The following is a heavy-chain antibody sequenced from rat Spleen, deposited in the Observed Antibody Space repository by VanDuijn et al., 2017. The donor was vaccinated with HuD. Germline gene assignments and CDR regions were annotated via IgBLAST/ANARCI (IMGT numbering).Heavy chain of an antibody. D-gene: IGHD1-2*01. Sequence: EVQLVESGGGLVQPGRSMKLSCAASGFTFSNYDMAWVRQAPTKGLEWVTSISYDGSTPYYRNSVRGRFTISRDNAKSTLYLQMDSLRSEDTATYYCARGFTVAVFWGQGVMVTVSS. CDR3: ARGFTVAVF. CDR1: GFTFSNYD. V-gene: IGHV5-25*01. CDR2: ISYDGSTP. J-gene: IGHJ2*01.